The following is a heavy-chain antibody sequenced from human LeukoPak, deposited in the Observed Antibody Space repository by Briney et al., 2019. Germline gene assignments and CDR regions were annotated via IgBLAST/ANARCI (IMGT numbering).Heavy chain of an antibody. CDR2: ISSSSSHT. CDR3: ARVVPGTGFFY. D-gene: IGHD2-8*02. Sequence: GGSLRLSCAASGFTFSSYTMNWVRQAPGKGLEWVSFISSSSSHTYYADSVKGRFTISRDNAKNSLYLQMNSLRAEDTAVYYCARVVPGTGFFYWGQGTLVTVSS. J-gene: IGHJ4*02. V-gene: IGHV3-21*01. CDR1: GFTFSSYT.